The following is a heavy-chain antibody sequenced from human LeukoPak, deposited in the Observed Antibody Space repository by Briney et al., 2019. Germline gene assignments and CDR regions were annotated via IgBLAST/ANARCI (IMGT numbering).Heavy chain of an antibody. V-gene: IGHV1-18*04. CDR1: GYTFTSYG. D-gene: IGHD6-19*01. Sequence: ASVKVSCKASGYTFTSYGISWVRQAPGQGLEWMGWISAYNGNTNYAQKLQGRVTMTTNTSTSTAYMELRSLRSDDTAVYYCARGARISSGWYRPIDYWGQGTLVTVSS. CDR2: ISAYNGNT. J-gene: IGHJ4*02. CDR3: ARGARISSGWYRPIDY.